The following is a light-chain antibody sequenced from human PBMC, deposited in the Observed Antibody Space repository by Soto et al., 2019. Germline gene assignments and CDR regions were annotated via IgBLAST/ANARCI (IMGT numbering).Light chain of an antibody. CDR3: SSLTSGSTRV. J-gene: IGLJ1*01. V-gene: IGLV2-14*01. Sequence: QSALTQPASVSGSPGQSITISCTGTSSDVGGYDYVSWYQQHPDKAPKLIVYEVTHRPSGVSNRFSGSKSGNTASLTISGLQAEDEADYYCSSLTSGSTRVFGTGTQLTVL. CDR1: SSDVGGYDY. CDR2: EVT.